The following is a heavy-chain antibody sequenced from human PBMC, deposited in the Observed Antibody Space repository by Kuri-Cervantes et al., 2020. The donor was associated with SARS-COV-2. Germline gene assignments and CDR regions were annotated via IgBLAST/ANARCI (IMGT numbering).Heavy chain of an antibody. CDR2: ISGSGGST. J-gene: IGHJ3*02. Sequence: GGSLRLSCAASGFTFSSYGMHWVRQAPGKGLEWVSAISGSGGSTYYADSVKGRFTISRDNSKNTLYLQMNSLRAEDTAVYYCAKDGDSSGYYADAFDIWGQGTMVTVSS. D-gene: IGHD3-22*01. CDR1: GFTFSSYG. V-gene: IGHV3-23*01. CDR3: AKDGDSSGYYADAFDI.